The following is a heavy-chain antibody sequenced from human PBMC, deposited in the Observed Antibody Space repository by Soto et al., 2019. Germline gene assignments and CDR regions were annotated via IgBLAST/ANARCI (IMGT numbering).Heavy chain of an antibody. Sequence: TLSLTCTVSGGSISSYYWSWIRQPPGKGLEWIGYIYYSGSTNYNPSLKSRVTISVDTSKNQFSLKLSSVTAADTAVYYCARSPTDYYYYYMDVWGKGTSVTVSS. CDR3: ARSPTDYYYYYMDV. CDR1: GGSISSYY. CDR2: IYYSGST. V-gene: IGHV4-59*01. J-gene: IGHJ6*03.